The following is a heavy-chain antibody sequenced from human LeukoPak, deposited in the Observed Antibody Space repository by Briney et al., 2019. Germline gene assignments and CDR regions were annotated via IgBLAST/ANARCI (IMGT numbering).Heavy chain of an antibody. Sequence: TGGSLSLSCAASGFTFISYAMSWVRQAPGKGLEWVSAISGSGGSTYYADSVKGRFTISIDNSKNTLYLQMNSLRAEDTAVYYCAKDRVANYYYDSSGYFYFDYWGQGTLVTVSS. CDR1: GFTFISYA. D-gene: IGHD3-22*01. CDR2: ISGSGGST. J-gene: IGHJ4*02. CDR3: AKDRVANYYYDSSGYFYFDY. V-gene: IGHV3-23*01.